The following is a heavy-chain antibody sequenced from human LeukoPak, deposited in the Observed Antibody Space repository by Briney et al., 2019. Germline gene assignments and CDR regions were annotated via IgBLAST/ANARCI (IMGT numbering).Heavy chain of an antibody. Sequence: LTGGSLRLSCAVSGFTFSGSAMHWVRQASGKGLEWVGRIRSKANSYATAYAASVKGRFTISRDDSKNTAYLQMNSLKTEDTAVYYCTRLSYYYDSSGYYEDYWGQGTLVTVSS. J-gene: IGHJ4*02. CDR1: GFTFSGSA. V-gene: IGHV3-73*01. CDR2: IRSKANSYAT. D-gene: IGHD3-22*01. CDR3: TRLSYYYDSSGYYEDY.